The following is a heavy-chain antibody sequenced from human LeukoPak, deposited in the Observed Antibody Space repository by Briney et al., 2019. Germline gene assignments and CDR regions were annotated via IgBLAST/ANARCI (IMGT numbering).Heavy chain of an antibody. CDR3: AHGTYYYDSSGYYQYYFDY. D-gene: IGHD3-22*01. CDR2: IYLNDDK. CDR1: GFSLSTSGVG. Sequence: SGPTLVKPTQTLTLTCTFSGFSLSTSGVGVGWIRQPPGKALEWLALIYLNDDKRYSPSLKSRLTITKDTSKNQVVLTMTNMDPVETGTYYCAHGTYYYDSSGYYQYYFDYWGQGTLVTVSS. V-gene: IGHV2-5*01. J-gene: IGHJ4*02.